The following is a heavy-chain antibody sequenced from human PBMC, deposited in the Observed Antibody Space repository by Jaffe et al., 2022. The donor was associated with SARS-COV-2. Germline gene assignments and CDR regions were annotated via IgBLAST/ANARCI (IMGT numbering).Heavy chain of an antibody. Sequence: EVQLVESGGGLVQPGGSLKLSCAASGFTFSDSFVHWVRQASGKGLEWVGRIKNKANTYATAYSASVQGRFTVSRDDSENTAYLQVGSLKTEDTAVYYCARAIYSNNWAIDYWGRGTLVTVSS. CDR2: IKNKANTYAT. CDR3: ARAIYSNNWAIDY. J-gene: IGHJ4*02. CDR1: GFTFSDSF. D-gene: IGHD5-12*01. V-gene: IGHV3-73*02.